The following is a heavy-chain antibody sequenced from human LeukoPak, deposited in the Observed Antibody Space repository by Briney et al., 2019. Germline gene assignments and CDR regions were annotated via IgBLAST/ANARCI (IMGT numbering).Heavy chain of an antibody. CDR3: ARDPNIAVAGYYYYYMDV. D-gene: IGHD6-19*01. CDR2: ISYDGSNK. Sequence: PGGSLRLSCAASGFTFSSYAMHWVRQAPGKGLEWVAVISYDGSNKYYADSVKGRFTISRDNAKNSLYLQMNSLRAEDTAVYYCARDPNIAVAGYYYYYMDVWGKGTTVTVSS. J-gene: IGHJ6*03. CDR1: GFTFSSYA. V-gene: IGHV3-30*04.